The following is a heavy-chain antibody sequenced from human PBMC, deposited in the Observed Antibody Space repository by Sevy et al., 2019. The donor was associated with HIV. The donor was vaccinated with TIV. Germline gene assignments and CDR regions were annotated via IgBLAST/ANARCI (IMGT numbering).Heavy chain of an antibody. CDR1: GYSFTSYW. Sequence: GESLKISCKGSGYSFTSYWIGWVRQMPGKGLGWMGIIYPGDSDTRYSPSFQGQVTISADKSISTAYLQWSGLKASDTAMYYCARYLRATNYYYDSSGYYVRPMTNQTGVYYFDYWGQGTLVTVSS. J-gene: IGHJ4*02. CDR2: IYPGDSDT. CDR3: ARYLRATNYYYDSSGYYVRPMTNQTGVYYFDY. V-gene: IGHV5-51*01. D-gene: IGHD3-22*01.